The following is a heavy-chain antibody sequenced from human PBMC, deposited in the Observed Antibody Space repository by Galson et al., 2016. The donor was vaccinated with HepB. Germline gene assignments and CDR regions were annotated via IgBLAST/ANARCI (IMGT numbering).Heavy chain of an antibody. D-gene: IGHD3-10*02. Sequence: SVKVSCKGFGFSFTGYAIVWVRQAPGRGLEWLGWITPETGVTYVAQKVQDRVVLTTDTSTTTAYMEFLGLTSDDTAVYYCARGRGRYSSVLGLWGQGTPVTVSS. CDR2: ITPETGVT. CDR3: ARGRGRYSSVLGL. V-gene: IGHV1-18*01. CDR1: GFSFTGYA. J-gene: IGHJ4*02.